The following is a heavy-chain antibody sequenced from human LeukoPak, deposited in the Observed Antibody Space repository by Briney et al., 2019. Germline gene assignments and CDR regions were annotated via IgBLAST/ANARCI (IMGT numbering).Heavy chain of an antibody. Sequence: SETLSLTCTVSGGSISSSSYYWGWIRQPPGKGLEWIGSIYYSGSTYYNPSLKSRVTISVDTSKNQFSLKLSSVTAADTAVYYCARARGYQGLVYYYYGMDVWGQGTTVTVSS. CDR1: GGSISSSSYY. D-gene: IGHD2-2*01. V-gene: IGHV4-39*01. J-gene: IGHJ6*02. CDR3: ARARGYQGLVYYYYGMDV. CDR2: IYYSGST.